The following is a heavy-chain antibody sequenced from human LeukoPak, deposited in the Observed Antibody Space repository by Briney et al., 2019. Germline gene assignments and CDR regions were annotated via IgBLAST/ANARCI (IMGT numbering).Heavy chain of an antibody. D-gene: IGHD1-1*01. CDR2: IDPNSCGP. V-gene: IGHV1-2*02. J-gene: IGHJ3*02. Sequence: ASVTVSCKACVYTFPGYYMHWVRQAPGQGLEGMGWIDPNSCGPKYTQKLQGRGTMTSDPAITTAYLELSMLTSDDTTHDYLAEEGGVGLDDAFDIWGQGTMVTVSS. CDR1: VYTFPGYY. CDR3: AEEGGVGLDDAFDI.